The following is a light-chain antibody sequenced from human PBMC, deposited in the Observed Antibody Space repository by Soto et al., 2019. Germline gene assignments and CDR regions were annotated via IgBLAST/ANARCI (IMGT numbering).Light chain of an antibody. CDR3: ASYTSTITRV. J-gene: IGLJ2*01. CDR1: SSDIGGYDY. V-gene: IGLV2-14*01. Sequence: QSVLTQPASVSGSPGQSITISCTGSSSDIGGYDYVSWYQQHPGKVPKLLIYGVTNRPPGVSNRFSGSKSGNTASLTISGLQADDEADYYCASYTSTITRVFGGGTKLTVL. CDR2: GVT.